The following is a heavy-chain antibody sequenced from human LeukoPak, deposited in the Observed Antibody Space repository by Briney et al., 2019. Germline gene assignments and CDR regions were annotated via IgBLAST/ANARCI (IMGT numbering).Heavy chain of an antibody. J-gene: IGHJ4*02. D-gene: IGHD3-16*02. CDR2: IYTSGST. CDR3: ASSHIPYYDYVWGSYRLDY. Sequence: SETLSLTCTVSGGSISSYYWSWIRRPAGKGLEWIGRIYTSGSTNYNPSLKSRVTMSVDTSKNQFSLKLSSVTAADPAVYYCASSHIPYYDYVWGSYRLDYWGQGTLVTVSS. V-gene: IGHV4-4*07. CDR1: GGSISSYY.